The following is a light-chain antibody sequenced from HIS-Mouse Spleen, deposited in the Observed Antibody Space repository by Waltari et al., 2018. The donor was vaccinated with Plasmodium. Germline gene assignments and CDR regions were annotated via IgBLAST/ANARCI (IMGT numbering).Light chain of an antibody. CDR3: QQYNNWSFT. CDR2: GPS. V-gene: IGKV3-15*01. Sequence: EIVMTQSPATLSVSPGERATLSCRASQSVSSNLAWYQQKPGQAPRLLIYGPSTRATGIPARFSCSGSGTEFTLTISSLQSEDFAVYYCQQYNNWSFTFGPGTKVDIK. J-gene: IGKJ3*01. CDR1: QSVSSN.